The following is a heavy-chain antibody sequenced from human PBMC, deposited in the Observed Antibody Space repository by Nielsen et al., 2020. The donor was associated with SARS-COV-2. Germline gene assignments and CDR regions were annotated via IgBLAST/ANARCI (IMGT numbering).Heavy chain of an antibody. V-gene: IGHV4-31*03. CDR2: IRDSRTT. Sequence: SETLSLTCTVSGGSISSGGYYWSWIRQHPVKGLEWIGYIRDSRTTYFNPSLKSRLSISLDTSKNQFSLNVTSVTAADTAIYYCARHIQKDWFDPWGQGTLVTVSS. CDR3: ARHIQKDWFDP. CDR1: GGSISSGGYY. D-gene: IGHD5-18*01. J-gene: IGHJ5*02.